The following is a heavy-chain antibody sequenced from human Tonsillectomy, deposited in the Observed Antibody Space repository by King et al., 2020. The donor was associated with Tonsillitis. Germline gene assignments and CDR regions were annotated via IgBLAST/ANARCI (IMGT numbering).Heavy chain of an antibody. D-gene: IGHD3-22*01. CDR1: GGSITSGSYY. Sequence: VQLQESGPGLVKPSQTLSLTCTVSGGSITSGSYYWSWIRQPAGKGLEWIGRIYTSGSTDYNPSLKSRVTMSVDTSKNQFSLRLSSVTAADTAVYYCAGEWGVVYSSGYSWYFDLWGRGTLVAVSS. CDR3: AGEWGVVYSSGYSWYFDL. CDR2: IYTSGST. J-gene: IGHJ2*01. V-gene: IGHV4-61*02.